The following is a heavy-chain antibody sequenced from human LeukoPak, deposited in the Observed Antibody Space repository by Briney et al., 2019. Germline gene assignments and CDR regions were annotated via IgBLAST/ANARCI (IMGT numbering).Heavy chain of an antibody. J-gene: IGHJ5*02. V-gene: IGHV4-61*02. CDR3: ARLSHWFDP. Sequence: PSQTLSLTCTVSGGSISSGSYYWSWIRQPAGKGLEWIGRIYTSGSTNYNPSLKSRVTIPVDTSKNQFSLKLSSVTAADTAVYYCARLSHWFDPWGQGTLVTVSS. D-gene: IGHD3-16*02. CDR1: GGSISSGSYY. CDR2: IYTSGST.